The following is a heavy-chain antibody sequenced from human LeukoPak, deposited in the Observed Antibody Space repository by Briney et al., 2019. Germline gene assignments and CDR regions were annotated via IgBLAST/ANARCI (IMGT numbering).Heavy chain of an antibody. J-gene: IGHJ4*02. CDR2: IFTSGST. CDR3: PSSGGNSGESFDY. V-gene: IGHV4-4*07. CDR1: GGSISSYS. D-gene: IGHD4-23*01. Sequence: SETLSLTCSVSGGSISSYSWTWIRQPAGKGLERIGRIFTSGSTNYNPSLKSRVTISVDTSENQFSLKLSSVTAADTAVYYCPSSGGNSGESFDYWGQGTMVSVSS.